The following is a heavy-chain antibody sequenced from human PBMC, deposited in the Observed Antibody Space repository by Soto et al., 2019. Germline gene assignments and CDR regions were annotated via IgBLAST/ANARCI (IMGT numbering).Heavy chain of an antibody. D-gene: IGHD3-3*01. J-gene: IGHJ4*02. CDR1: GGSIISNYW. V-gene: IGHV4-38-2*02. CDR2: IYHSGTT. CDR3: ARTDNVGYYPD. Sequence: SETLSLTCTVSGGSIISNYWWAWIRQSPGEGLVWIGSIYHSGTTYYNPSLESRVIISVDTSESRFALRLTSVTAADSAVYYCARTDNVGYYPDCGQGTLVTVSS.